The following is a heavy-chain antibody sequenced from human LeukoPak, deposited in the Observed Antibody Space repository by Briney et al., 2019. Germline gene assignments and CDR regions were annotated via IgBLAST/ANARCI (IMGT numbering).Heavy chain of an antibody. J-gene: IGHJ4*02. CDR2: IKQDGSEK. V-gene: IGHV3-7*01. CDR3: ARDPRLGSGYYSYFDY. Sequence: PGGSLRLSCAAPGFTFSSYWMSWVRQAPGKGLEWVANIKQDGSEKYYVDSVKGRFTISRDNAKNSLYLQMNSLRAEDTAVYYCARDPRLGSGYYSYFDYWGQGTLVTVSS. D-gene: IGHD3-22*01. CDR1: GFTFSSYW.